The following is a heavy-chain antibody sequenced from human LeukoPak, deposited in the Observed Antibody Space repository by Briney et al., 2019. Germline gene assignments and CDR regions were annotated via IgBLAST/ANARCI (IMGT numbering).Heavy chain of an antibody. CDR3: ARDRIQLWLTEAFDI. J-gene: IGHJ3*02. Sequence: GGSLRLSCAASGFTFSSYSMNWFRQAPGKGLEWVSSISSSSSYIYYADSVKGRFTISRDNAKNSLYLQMNSLRAEDTAVYYCARDRIQLWLTEAFDIWGQGTMVTVSS. CDR1: GFTFSSYS. V-gene: IGHV3-21*01. D-gene: IGHD5-18*01. CDR2: ISSSSSYI.